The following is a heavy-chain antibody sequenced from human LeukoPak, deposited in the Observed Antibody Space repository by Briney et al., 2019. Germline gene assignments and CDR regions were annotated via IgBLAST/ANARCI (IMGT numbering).Heavy chain of an antibody. J-gene: IGHJ6*02. CDR3: ARYCSGGRCYLGYYYYGMDV. CDR2: ISGSGGST. D-gene: IGHD2-15*01. Sequence: GGSLRLSCAASGFTFSSYAMSWVRQAPGKGLEWVSGISGSGGSTYYADSVKGRFTISRDTSKNTLYLQMNSLRAEDTAVYYCARYCSGGRCYLGYYYYGMDVWGQGATVTVSS. CDR1: GFTFSSYA. V-gene: IGHV3-23*01.